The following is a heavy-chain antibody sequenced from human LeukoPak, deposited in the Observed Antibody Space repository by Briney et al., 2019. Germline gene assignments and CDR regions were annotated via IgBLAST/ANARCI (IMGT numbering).Heavy chain of an antibody. V-gene: IGHV4-39*01. J-gene: IGHJ4*02. CDR1: GGSISSGSYY. CDR2: IYYSGST. Sequence: PSETLSLTCTVSGGSISSGSYYWGWIRQPPGKGLEWIGNIYYSGSTYYNPSLKSRVTISGDTSKNQFSLRLSSVTAADTAVYYCASLPSSGWYRHIGYWGQGTLVTVSS. CDR3: ASLPSSGWYRHIGY. D-gene: IGHD6-19*01.